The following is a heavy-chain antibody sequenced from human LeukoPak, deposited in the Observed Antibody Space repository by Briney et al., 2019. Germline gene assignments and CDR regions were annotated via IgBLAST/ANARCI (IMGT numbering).Heavy chain of an antibody. CDR2: IRYDGSNK. Sequence: PGGSLRLSCAASGFTFSTSGMHWVRQAPGKGLDWVAFIRYDGSNKYYGDSVKGRFTISRDNSKNTLYLQMNSLRAEDTAVYYCAKGIVIVSATGVDYWGQGTLVTVSS. CDR3: AKGIVIVSATGVDY. J-gene: IGHJ4*02. D-gene: IGHD2/OR15-2a*01. V-gene: IGHV3-30*02. CDR1: GFTFSTSG.